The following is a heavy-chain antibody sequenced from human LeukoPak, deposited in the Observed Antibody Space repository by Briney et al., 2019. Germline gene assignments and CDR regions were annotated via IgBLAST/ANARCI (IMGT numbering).Heavy chain of an antibody. CDR2: ISGSGGST. Sequence: TGGSLRLSCAASGFTFSSYAMSWVRQAPGKGLEWVSAISGSGGSTYYADSVKGRFTISRDNSKNTLYLQMNSLRAEDTAVYYCAKGWQMATIITYFDYWGQGTLVTVSS. CDR1: GFTFSSYA. V-gene: IGHV3-23*01. CDR3: AKGWQMATIITYFDY. J-gene: IGHJ4*02. D-gene: IGHD5-24*01.